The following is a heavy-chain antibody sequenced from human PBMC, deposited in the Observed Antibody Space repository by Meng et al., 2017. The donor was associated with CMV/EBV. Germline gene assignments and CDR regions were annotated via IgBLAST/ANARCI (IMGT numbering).Heavy chain of an antibody. Sequence: GGSLRLSCAASGFTFSNVWMSWVRQAPGKGLEWVGLIKTKIDGETADFAAPVKGRFSISRDDSKNTLYLQMNSLKAEDTDVYYCATDWSRQLLGSWGQGTLVTVSS. J-gene: IGHJ4*02. CDR1: GFTFSNVW. V-gene: IGHV3-15*01. D-gene: IGHD1-26*01. CDR3: ATDWSRQLLGS. CDR2: IKTKIDGETA.